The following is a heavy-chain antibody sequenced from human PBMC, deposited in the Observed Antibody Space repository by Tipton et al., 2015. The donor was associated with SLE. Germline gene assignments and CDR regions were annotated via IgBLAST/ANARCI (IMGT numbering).Heavy chain of an antibody. CDR2: INQSGDI. CDR1: GGPLTDYY. D-gene: IGHD6-19*01. J-gene: IGHJ4*02. CDR3: ARHFYNIGWNHFDN. Sequence: TPSLTCAVYGGPLTDYYWGWVRQSPGKGLEWIAEINQSGDINHNPSLRSQVTMSMDTSQNQFSLKLSSVTAADTAVYYCARHFYNIGWNHFDNWGPGSLVTVSS. V-gene: IGHV4-34*01.